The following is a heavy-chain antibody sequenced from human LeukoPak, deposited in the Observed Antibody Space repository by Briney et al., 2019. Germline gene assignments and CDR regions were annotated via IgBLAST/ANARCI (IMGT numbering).Heavy chain of an antibody. D-gene: IGHD3-3*01. Sequence: PGGSLRLSCAASGFTFSSYSMNWVRQAPGKGLEWVSSISSRSSYIYYADSVKGRFTISRDNAKNSLYLQMNSLRAEDTAVYYCARAPVYDFWSGYSPAGDAFDIWGQGTMVTVSS. CDR1: GFTFSSYS. CDR3: ARAPVYDFWSGYSPAGDAFDI. J-gene: IGHJ3*02. V-gene: IGHV3-21*01. CDR2: ISSRSSYI.